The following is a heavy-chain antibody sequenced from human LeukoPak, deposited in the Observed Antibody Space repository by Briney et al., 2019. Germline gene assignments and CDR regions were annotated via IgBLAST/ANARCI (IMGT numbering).Heavy chain of an antibody. J-gene: IGHJ4*02. CDR1: GFTFSSHG. Sequence: QPGGSLRISCAASGFTFSSHGMHWVRQAAGKGLEWVAVIWYDGSNKYYADPVKGRFTISGDNSKNTLYLQMNSLRAEDTAVYYCASSIAVAGTIDYWGQGTLVTVSS. CDR3: ASSIAVAGTIDY. V-gene: IGHV3-33*01. CDR2: IWYDGSNK. D-gene: IGHD6-19*01.